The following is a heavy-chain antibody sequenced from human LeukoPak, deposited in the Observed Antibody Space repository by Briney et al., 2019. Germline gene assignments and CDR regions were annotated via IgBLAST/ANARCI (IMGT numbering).Heavy chain of an antibody. Sequence: SVKVSCKASGFTFTTSAIQWVRQARGQRLEWIGWIVVCSGSTNYAQKFHERVTITRDMSTSTAYMELSSLRSEDTAVYYCAATLLAGYYYGSGTYYGMDVWGQGTTVTVSS. CDR1: GFTFTTSA. CDR2: IVVCSGST. V-gene: IGHV1-58*02. D-gene: IGHD3-10*01. J-gene: IGHJ6*02. CDR3: AATLLAGYYYGSGTYYGMDV.